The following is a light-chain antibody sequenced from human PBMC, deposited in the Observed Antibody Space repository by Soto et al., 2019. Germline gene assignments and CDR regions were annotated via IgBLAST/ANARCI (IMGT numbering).Light chain of an antibody. CDR2: GAS. J-gene: IGKJ5*01. CDR3: QHYGSSPPVT. Sequence: VCTKSPVSLSMSHGESATLSCRTSQTTSGKYLAWYQQRPGLAPRLLVYGASRRATGIPDRFRGSGSGTEFTLTISGLEPEDFAVYFCQHYGSSPPVTFGQGTRLEIK. CDR1: QTTSGKY. V-gene: IGKV3-20*01.